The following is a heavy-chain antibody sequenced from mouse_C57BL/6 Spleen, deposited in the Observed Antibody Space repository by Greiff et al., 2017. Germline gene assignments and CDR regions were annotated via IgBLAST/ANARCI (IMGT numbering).Heavy chain of an antibody. J-gene: IGHJ1*03. D-gene: IGHD1-1*01. CDR2: ISYDGSN. CDR1: GYSITSGYY. V-gene: IGHV3-6*01. CDR3: ARVLYYGSSSRYFDV. Sequence: EVKLQESGPGLVKPSQSLSLTCSVTGYSITSGYYWNWIRQFPGNKLEWMGYISYDGSNNYNPSLKNRISITRDTSKNQFFLKLNSVTTEDTATYYCARVLYYGSSSRYFDVWGTGTTVTVSS.